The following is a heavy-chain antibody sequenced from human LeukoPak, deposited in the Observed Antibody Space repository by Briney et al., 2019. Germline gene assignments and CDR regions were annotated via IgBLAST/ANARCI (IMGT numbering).Heavy chain of an antibody. CDR2: IKQDGSEK. V-gene: IGHV3-7*01. J-gene: IGHJ4*02. D-gene: IGHD6-13*01. CDR1: GFTFSSYW. Sequence: GGSLTLSCAASGFTFSSYWMSWVRPAPGKGLEWVANIKQDGSEKYSVDSVKGRFTISRDNAKNSLYLQMNSLRAEDTAVYYCAREMPGIAAAGDYWGQGTLVTVSS. CDR3: AREMPGIAAAGDY.